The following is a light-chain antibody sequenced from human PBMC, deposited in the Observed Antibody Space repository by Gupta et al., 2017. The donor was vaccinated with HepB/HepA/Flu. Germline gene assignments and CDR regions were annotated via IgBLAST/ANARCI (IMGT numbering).Light chain of an antibody. CDR1: QNVYNN. J-gene: IGKJ1*01. CDR3: QQDKSDPAT. CDR2: GAS. Sequence: EIVMTQYPAPLFMSPGERATLSCWASQNVYNNLAWYQQKPGQAPRLLIYGASTRATGIPARFSGSGSGTEFTLTITSLQSEDVAVYFCQQDKSDPATFGQGTKVEIK. V-gene: IGKV3-15*01.